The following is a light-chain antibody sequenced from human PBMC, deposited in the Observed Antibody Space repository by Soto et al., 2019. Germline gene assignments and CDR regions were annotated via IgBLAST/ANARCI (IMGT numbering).Light chain of an antibody. CDR3: QQYTNWHWT. V-gene: IGKV3-15*01. CDR1: QSVAGN. J-gene: IGKJ1*01. Sequence: EIVMTQSPATLSVSPGERATLSCRASQSVAGNLAWYQQKPGQAPRLLIYDASTRATGIPAMFSGSGSGTEFTVTISSVQSEDFAVYYCQQYTNWHWTFGQGTKVEIK. CDR2: DAS.